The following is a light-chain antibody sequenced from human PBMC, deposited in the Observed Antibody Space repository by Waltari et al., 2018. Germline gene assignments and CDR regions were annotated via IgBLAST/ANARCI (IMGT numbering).Light chain of an antibody. CDR1: QVVSSNY. V-gene: IGKV3-20*01. CDR2: GAS. J-gene: IGKJ1*01. CDR3: LQYGNSPRT. Sequence: DIALTQSPRTLSLSPGERATLSCRASQVVSSNYFAWYQHKPGQPPRLLIYGASTRATGIPDRFSGSGSGTDFTLTISRLEPEDFAVYYCLQYGNSPRTFGLGTKVEIK.